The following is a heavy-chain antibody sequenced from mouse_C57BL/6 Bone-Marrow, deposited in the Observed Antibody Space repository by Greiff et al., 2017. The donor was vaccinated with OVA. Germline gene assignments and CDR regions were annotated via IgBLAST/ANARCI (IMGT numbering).Heavy chain of an antibody. Sequence: DVMLVESGGDLVKPGGSLKLSCAASGFTFSSYGMSWVRQTPDKRLEWVATISSGGSYTYYPDSVKGRFTISSANAKNTLYLQMSSLKSDDTSMYYCARHGYYGSRTPYFDVWGTGTTVTVSS. CDR1: GFTFSSYG. CDR3: ARHGYYGSRTPYFDV. D-gene: IGHD1-1*01. J-gene: IGHJ1*03. V-gene: IGHV5-6*02. CDR2: ISSGGSYT.